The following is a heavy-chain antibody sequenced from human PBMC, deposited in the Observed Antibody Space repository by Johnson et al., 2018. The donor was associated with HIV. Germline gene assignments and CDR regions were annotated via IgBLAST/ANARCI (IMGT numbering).Heavy chain of an antibody. D-gene: IGHD2-15*01. CDR2: ISYDGSNK. CDR1: GFTVSSNY. V-gene: IGHV3-30*03. CDR3: ARDQSDIVVVVAASDAFDI. Sequence: QMLLVESGGGLVQPGGSLRLSCAASGFTVSSNYMTWVRQAPGKGLEWVAVISYDGSNKYYADSVKGRFTISRDNSKNTLYLQMNSLRAEDTAVYYCARDQSDIVVVVAASDAFDIWGQGTMVTVSS. J-gene: IGHJ3*02.